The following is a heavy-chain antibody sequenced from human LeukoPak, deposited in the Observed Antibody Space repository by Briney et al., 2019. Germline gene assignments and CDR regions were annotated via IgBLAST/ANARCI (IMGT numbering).Heavy chain of an antibody. Sequence: KPSETLSLTCAVYGGSFRGYYWSWIRQPPGKGLEWIGEINHSGSTNYNPSLKSRVTISVDPSKNQFSLKMSSVTAADTAVYYCARFGRYSYGRTSFDYWGQGTLVTVSS. D-gene: IGHD5-18*01. V-gene: IGHV4-34*01. CDR2: INHSGST. CDR1: GGSFRGYY. CDR3: ARFGRYSYGRTSFDY. J-gene: IGHJ4*02.